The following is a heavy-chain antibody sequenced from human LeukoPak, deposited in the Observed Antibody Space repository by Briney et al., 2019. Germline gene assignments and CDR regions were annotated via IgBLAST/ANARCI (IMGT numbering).Heavy chain of an antibody. J-gene: IGHJ3*02. Sequence: SETLSLTCNVSGESISSHYWSWTRQSPGKGLEWIGYITNSGTTKFNPSLKSRVTISRDTSKNQISLRLSSVTAADTAVYYCARGYSSSWPDAFDIWGQGTMVTVSS. V-gene: IGHV4-59*11. CDR1: GESISSHY. D-gene: IGHD6-13*01. CDR3: ARGYSSSWPDAFDI. CDR2: ITNSGTT.